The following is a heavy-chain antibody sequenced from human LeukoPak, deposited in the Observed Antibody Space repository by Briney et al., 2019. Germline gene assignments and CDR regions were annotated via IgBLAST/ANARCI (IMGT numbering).Heavy chain of an antibody. CDR2: TDAAGRSV. J-gene: IGHJ4*02. CDR3: AKISNSLPDY. CDR1: GFTFSYYS. D-gene: IGHD2-21*01. V-gene: IGHV3-21*01. Sequence: GGSPRLSCVASGFTFSYYSMNWVRQAPGKGLEWVSSTDAAGRSVFYADSVKGRFTISRDNSKNTLYLQMNSLRAEDTAVYYCAKISNSLPDYWGQGTLVTVSS.